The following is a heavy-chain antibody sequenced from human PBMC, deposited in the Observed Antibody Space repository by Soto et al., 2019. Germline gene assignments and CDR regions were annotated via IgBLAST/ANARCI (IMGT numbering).Heavy chain of an antibody. V-gene: IGHV3-48*01. D-gene: IGHD7-27*01. J-gene: IGHJ6*03. CDR2: ISSSSSVI. CDR3: ARDLSWGSNWYYYMDV. Sequence: EVQLVESGGGLVQPGGSLRLSCATSGFILGDCAMNWVRQAPGKGLEGVSYISSSSSVIDYADSVKGRFTVSRDNARNSLYLQMNSLRAEDTAVYYCARDLSWGSNWYYYMDVWGKGTTVTVSS. CDR1: GFILGDCA.